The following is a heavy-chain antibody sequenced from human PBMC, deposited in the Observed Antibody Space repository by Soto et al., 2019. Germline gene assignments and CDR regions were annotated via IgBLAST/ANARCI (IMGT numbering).Heavy chain of an antibody. CDR2: ITGSGGNK. CDR1: RFTFTNYA. CDR3: ARGGVDTAFAPGMDV. V-gene: IGHV3-23*01. D-gene: IGHD5-18*01. Sequence: GGSLRLSCAASRFTFTNYAMTWVRQAPGKGLEWVSTITGSGGNKYYADSVKGRFTISRDNSKNTLYLQMNSLRAEDTAVYYCARGGVDTAFAPGMDVWGQGTTVTVSS. J-gene: IGHJ6*02.